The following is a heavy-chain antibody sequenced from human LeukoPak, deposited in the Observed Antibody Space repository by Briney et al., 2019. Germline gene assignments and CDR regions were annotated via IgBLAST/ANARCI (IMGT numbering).Heavy chain of an antibody. CDR3: ARDDFYGGKSY. J-gene: IGHJ4*02. V-gene: IGHV4-59*01. D-gene: IGHD4-23*01. CDR1: GGSISSYY. CDR2: IYYSGST. Sequence: SETLSLTCTVSGGSISSYYWSWIRQPPGKGLEWIGYIYYSGSTNYNPSLKSRVTISVDTSKNQFSLKLSSVTAADTAVYYCARDDFYGGKSYWGQGTLVTVSS.